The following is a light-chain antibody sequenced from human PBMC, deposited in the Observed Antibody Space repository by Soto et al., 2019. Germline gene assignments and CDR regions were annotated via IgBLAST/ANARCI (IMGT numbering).Light chain of an antibody. J-gene: IGKJ2*01. CDR3: QQSNKWPRT. CDR1: QSVYSN. Sequence: EIVMTQSPATLSVSPGERATLSCRASQSVYSNLAWYQQKPGQAPRLLIYDTSTRATGIPVRFSGSGSGTEFTLTISSLQSEDFAVYYCQQSNKWPRTFGQGTKLEIK. V-gene: IGKV3-15*01. CDR2: DTS.